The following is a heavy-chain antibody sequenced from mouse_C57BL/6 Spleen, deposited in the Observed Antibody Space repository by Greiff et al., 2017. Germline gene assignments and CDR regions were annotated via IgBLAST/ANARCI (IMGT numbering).Heavy chain of an antibody. CDR2: ISYDGSN. D-gene: IGHD1-1*01. V-gene: IGHV3-6*01. CDR3: ARESTTVVATDY. J-gene: IGHJ2*01. CDR1: GYSITSGYY. Sequence: VQLKESGPGLVKPSQSLSLTCSVTGYSITSGYYWNWIRQFPGNKLEWMGYISYDGSNNYNPSLKNRISITRDTSKNQFFLKLNSVTTEDTATYYCARESTTVVATDYWGQGTTLTVSS.